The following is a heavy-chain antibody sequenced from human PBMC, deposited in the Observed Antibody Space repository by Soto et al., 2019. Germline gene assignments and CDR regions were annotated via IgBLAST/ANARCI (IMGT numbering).Heavy chain of an antibody. CDR1: GFTLSSYA. J-gene: IGHJ4*02. CDR3: ARPYPLDY. CDR2: ISYDGSNK. Sequence: GGSLRLSCAASGFTLSSYAMHWVRQAPGKGLEWVAVISYDGSNKYYADSVKGRFTISRDNSKNTLYLQMNSLRAEDTAVYYCARPYPLDYWGQGTLVTVSS. V-gene: IGHV3-30-3*01.